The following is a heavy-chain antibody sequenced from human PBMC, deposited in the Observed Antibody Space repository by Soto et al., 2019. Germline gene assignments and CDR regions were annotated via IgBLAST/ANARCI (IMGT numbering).Heavy chain of an antibody. CDR3: AGGWFGELLCGMDV. V-gene: IGHV3-30-3*01. CDR1: GFIFSSYA. CDR2: ISYDGINK. J-gene: IGHJ6*02. Sequence: QVQLVESGGGVVQPGRSLRLSCAASGFIFSSYAMHWVRQAPGKGLEWVAVISYDGINKYYADSVKGRFTISRDNSKNTVYLQMDSLRAEDTAVYYCAGGWFGELLCGMDVWGQGTTVTVSS. D-gene: IGHD3-10*01.